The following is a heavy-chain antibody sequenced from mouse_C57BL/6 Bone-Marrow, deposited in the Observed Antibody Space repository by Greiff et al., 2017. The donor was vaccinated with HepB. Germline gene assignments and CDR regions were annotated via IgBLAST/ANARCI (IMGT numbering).Heavy chain of an antibody. CDR1: GFTFSSYA. CDR2: ISDGGSYT. J-gene: IGHJ4*01. Sequence: EVQVVESGGGLVKPGGSLKLSCAASGFTFSSYAMSWVRQTPEKRLEWVATISDGGSYTYYPDNVKGRFTISRDNAKNNLYLQMSHLKSEDTAMYYCARAPPKAMDYWGQGTSVTVSS. CDR3: ARAPPKAMDY. V-gene: IGHV5-4*01.